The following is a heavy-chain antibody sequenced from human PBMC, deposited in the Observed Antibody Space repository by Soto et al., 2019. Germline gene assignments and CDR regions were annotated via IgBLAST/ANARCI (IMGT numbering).Heavy chain of an antibody. CDR3: ARAPYSSSSPVFDY. CDR2: IYYSGST. V-gene: IGHV4-31*03. Sequence: PSETLSLTCTVSGGSISSGGYYWSWIRQHPGKGLEWIGYIYYSGSTYYNPSLKSRVTISADTSKNQFSLKLSSVTAADTAVYYCARAPYSSSSPVFDYWGQGTLVTVSS. CDR1: GGSISSGGYY. J-gene: IGHJ4*02. D-gene: IGHD6-6*01.